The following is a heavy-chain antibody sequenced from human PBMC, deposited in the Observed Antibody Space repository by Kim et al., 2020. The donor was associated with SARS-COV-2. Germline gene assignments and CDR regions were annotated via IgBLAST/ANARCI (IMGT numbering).Heavy chain of an antibody. CDR3: AKASGLDYDILTGYNYYFYYAMDV. Sequence: GGSLRLSCAASGFTFSNYALSWVRQAPGKGLEWVSAMSGSGGSAYYADSVKGRFTISRDNSKSTLYMQMNSLRAEDTAIYYCAKASGLDYDILTGYNYYFYYAMDVWGQGTTVTVSS. CDR2: MSGSGGSA. J-gene: IGHJ6*02. D-gene: IGHD3-9*01. V-gene: IGHV3-23*01. CDR1: GFTFSNYA.